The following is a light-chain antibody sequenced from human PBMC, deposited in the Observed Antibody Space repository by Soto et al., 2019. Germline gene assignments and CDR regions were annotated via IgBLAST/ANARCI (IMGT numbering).Light chain of an antibody. Sequence: QLVLTQPASVSGSPGQSITISCTGTSSDVGGYDYVSWYQHHPGKAPKLMIYDVSNRPSGVSNRFSGSKSGNTASLTISGLQADDEADYYCSSYTTSSSVVFGGGTKLTVL. CDR2: DVS. J-gene: IGLJ2*01. CDR3: SSYTTSSSVV. CDR1: SSDVGGYDY. V-gene: IGLV2-14*03.